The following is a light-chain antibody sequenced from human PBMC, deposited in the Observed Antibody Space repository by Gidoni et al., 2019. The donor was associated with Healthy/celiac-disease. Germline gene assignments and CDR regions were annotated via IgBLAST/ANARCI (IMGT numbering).Light chain of an antibody. CDR1: PSISSY. J-gene: IGKJ4*01. CDR2: AAS. V-gene: IGKV1-39*01. CDR3: QQSYSTPLT. Sequence: DIQMTQSPSSLSASVGDRVTITCRASPSISSYLNWYQQKPGKAPKLLIYAASSLQSGVPARFSGSGSGTDFTLTISSLQPEDVATYYCQQSYSTPLTFGGXTKVEIK.